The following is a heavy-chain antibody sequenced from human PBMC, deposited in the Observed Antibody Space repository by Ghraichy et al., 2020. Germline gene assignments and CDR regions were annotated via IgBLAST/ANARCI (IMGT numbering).Heavy chain of an antibody. V-gene: IGHV1-8*03. D-gene: IGHD7-27*01. CDR3: ARSRWGEEHFDL. Sequence: ASVKVSCKASGYTFTSYDINWVRQATGQGLEWMGWMNPNSGNTGYAQKFQGRVTITRNTSISTAYMELSSLRSEDTAVYYCARSRWGEEHFDLWGRGTLVTVSS. CDR2: MNPNSGNT. CDR1: GYTFTSYD. J-gene: IGHJ2*01.